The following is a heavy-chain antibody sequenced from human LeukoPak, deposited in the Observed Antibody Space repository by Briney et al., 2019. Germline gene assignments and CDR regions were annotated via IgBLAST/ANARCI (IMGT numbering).Heavy chain of an antibody. V-gene: IGHV1-2*02. D-gene: IGHD2-2*01. J-gene: IGHJ4*02. CDR2: INPSTGGT. CDR3: ARNSPGDRFDY. Sequence: ASVKVSCKASGYTFTGYYMHWVRQAPGQGLEWMGWINPSTGGTMYAQKFQGRVTVTRDTSISTAYMDLRSLRSDDTAVYYCARNSPGDRFDYWGQGNLVTVSS. CDR1: GYTFTGYY.